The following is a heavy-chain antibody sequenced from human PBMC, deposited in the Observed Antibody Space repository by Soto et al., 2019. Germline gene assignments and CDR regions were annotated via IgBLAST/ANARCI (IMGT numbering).Heavy chain of an antibody. J-gene: IGHJ6*02. CDR3: ARGGNGYENWPPYYYYGMDV. Sequence: PGGSLRPSCAASGFTFDSSWMTWVRQAPGKVLEWVAHIKQDGGQTYYVDSVKGRFTISRDNAKTSLYLQMNSLRAEDTSVYFCARGGNGYENWPPYYYYGMDVWGQGTTVTVSS. CDR2: IKQDGGQT. CDR1: GFTFDSSW. V-gene: IGHV3-7*01. D-gene: IGHD5-12*01.